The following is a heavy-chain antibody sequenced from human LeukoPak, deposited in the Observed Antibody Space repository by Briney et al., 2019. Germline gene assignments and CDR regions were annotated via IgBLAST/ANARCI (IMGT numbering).Heavy chain of an antibody. J-gene: IGHJ4*02. CDR1: GYTFTRFY. CDR3: ARDQEGFDY. V-gene: IGHV1-46*01. Sequence: ASVKVSCKASGYTFTRFYIHWVRQAPGQGLEWMGMIYPRDGSTSCAQKFQGRVTETRDTSTSTVHMELSGLRSEDTAVYYCARDQEGFDYWGQGTLVTVSS. CDR2: IYPRDGST.